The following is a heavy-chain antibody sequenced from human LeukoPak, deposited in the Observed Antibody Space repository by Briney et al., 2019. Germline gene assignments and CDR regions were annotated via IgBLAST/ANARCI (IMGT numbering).Heavy chain of an antibody. J-gene: IGHJ4*02. Sequence: PGGSLRLSCAASGFTFSRYWMSWVRQAPGKGLEWVANIKQDGSEKYYVDSVKGRFTISRDDSKNTLYLQMNSLRAEDTAVYYCARESESYDSSGSTFHYWGQGTLVTVSS. CDR3: ARESESYDSSGSTFHY. CDR2: IKQDGSEK. CDR1: GFTFSRYW. V-gene: IGHV3-7*01. D-gene: IGHD3-22*01.